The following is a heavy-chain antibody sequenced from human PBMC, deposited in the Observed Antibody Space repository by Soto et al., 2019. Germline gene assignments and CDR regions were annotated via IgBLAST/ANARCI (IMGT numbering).Heavy chain of an antibody. J-gene: IGHJ6*02. Sequence: TGGSLRLSCAASGFTFDDYGMSWVRQAPGKGLEWVSGTNWNGGSTGYADSVKGRFTISRDNAKDSLYLQMNSLRAEDTALYYCASWPSGLDYYYGMDVWGQGTTVTVSS. V-gene: IGHV3-20*04. D-gene: IGHD2-8*02. CDR3: ASWPSGLDYYYGMDV. CDR2: TNWNGGST. CDR1: GFTFDDYG.